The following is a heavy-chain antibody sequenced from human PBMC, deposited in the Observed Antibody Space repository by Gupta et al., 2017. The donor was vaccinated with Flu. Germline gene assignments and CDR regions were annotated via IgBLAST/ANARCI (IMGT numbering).Heavy chain of an antibody. Sequence: QGLEWIGWINPNSGGTNYAQKFQGRVTMTRDTSISTAYMELSRLRSDDTAVYYCARVVVPAAIGYYYYGMDVWGQGTTVTVSS. D-gene: IGHD2-2*02. CDR3: ARVVVPAAIGYYYYGMDV. CDR2: INPNSGGT. J-gene: IGHJ6*02. V-gene: IGHV1-2*02.